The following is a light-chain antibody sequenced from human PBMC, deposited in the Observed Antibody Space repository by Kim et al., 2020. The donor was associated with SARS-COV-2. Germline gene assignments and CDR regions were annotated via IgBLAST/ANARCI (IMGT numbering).Light chain of an antibody. J-gene: IGLJ2*01. V-gene: IGLV3-1*01. CDR3: QAWESSTNVV. Sequence: SYELTQPPSVSVSPGQTASITCSGDKLGDKYACWYQQKPGKSPVLVIYQDSKRPSGIPERFSGSNSGNKATLTISGTQAMDEADYYCQAWESSTNVVFGG. CDR1: KLGDKY. CDR2: QDS.